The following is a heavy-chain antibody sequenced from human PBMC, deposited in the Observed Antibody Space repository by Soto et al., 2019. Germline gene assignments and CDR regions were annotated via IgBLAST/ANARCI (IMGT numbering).Heavy chain of an antibody. J-gene: IGHJ4*02. CDR2: IWYDGSNK. D-gene: IGHD6-19*01. Sequence: PGGSLRLSCAASGFTFSSYGMHWVRQAPGKGLEWVAVIWYDGSNKYYADSVKGRFTISRDNSKNTLYLQMNSLRAEDTAVYYCAAVADSRVRAPDYWGQGPLVTVSS. CDR1: GFTFSSYG. V-gene: IGHV3-33*01. CDR3: AAVADSRVRAPDY.